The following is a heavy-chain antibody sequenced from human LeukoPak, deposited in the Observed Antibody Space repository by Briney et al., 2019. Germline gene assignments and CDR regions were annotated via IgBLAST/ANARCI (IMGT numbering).Heavy chain of an antibody. Sequence: PGGALRLSCAASGFTFISYWMSWVRQAPGKGLEGVANIKQDGSEKYYVDSVKGRFTISRDNAKNSLYLQMNSLRAEDTAVYYCAEIGITMIGGVWGKGTTVTISS. CDR1: GFTFISYW. J-gene: IGHJ6*04. CDR2: IKQDGSEK. CDR3: AEIGITMIGGV. V-gene: IGHV3-7*01. D-gene: IGHD3-10*02.